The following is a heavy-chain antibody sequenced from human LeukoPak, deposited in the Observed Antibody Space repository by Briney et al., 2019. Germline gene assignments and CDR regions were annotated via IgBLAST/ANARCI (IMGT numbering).Heavy chain of an antibody. D-gene: IGHD3-3*01. J-gene: IGHJ6*03. Sequence: GGSLRLSCAASGFTFSSYWMHWVRQAPGKGLEWVSRIHSDGRSTTYADSVKGRFTISRDNSKNTLYLQMNSLRAEGTAVYYCAKGKRFLEWFRDYYYYMDVWGKGTTVTVSS. V-gene: IGHV3-74*01. CDR2: IHSDGRST. CDR1: GFTFSSYW. CDR3: AKGKRFLEWFRDYYYYMDV.